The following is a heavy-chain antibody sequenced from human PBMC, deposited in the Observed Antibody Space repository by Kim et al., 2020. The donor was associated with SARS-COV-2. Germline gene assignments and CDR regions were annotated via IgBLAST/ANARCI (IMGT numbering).Heavy chain of an antibody. CDR3: VKTSSTWPGHFDY. V-gene: IGHV3-64D*09. D-gene: IGHD6-13*01. Sequence: GGSLRLSCSVFGFSFSHYAMYWVRQAPGKGLEYVSAISTDGRETFYTDSVKGRFTISRDNSKNTLYLQMTSLRPEDTALYYCVKTSSTWPGHFDYWGQGTLVTVSS. J-gene: IGHJ4*02. CDR2: ISTDGRET. CDR1: GFSFSHYA.